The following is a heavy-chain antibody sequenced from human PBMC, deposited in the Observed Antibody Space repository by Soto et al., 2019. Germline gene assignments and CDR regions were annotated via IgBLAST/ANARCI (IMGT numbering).Heavy chain of an antibody. CDR2: ISAYNGNT. J-gene: IGHJ4*02. D-gene: IGHD2-2*01. V-gene: IGHV1-18*01. CDR1: GYTFTRYG. CDR3: ARVDCSSTSCFQGDY. Sequence: ASVKVSCKASGYTFTRYGISWVRQAPGQGLEWMGWISAYNGNTNYAQKLQGRVTMTTDTSTSTAYMELRSLRSDDTAVYYCARVDCSSTSCFQGDYWGQGTLVTVSS.